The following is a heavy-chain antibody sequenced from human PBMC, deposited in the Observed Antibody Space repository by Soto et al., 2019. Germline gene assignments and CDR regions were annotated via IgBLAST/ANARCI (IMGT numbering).Heavy chain of an antibody. V-gene: IGHV3-49*03. Sequence: PGGSLRLSCTASGFTFGDYAMSWFRQAPGKGVVWVGFIRSHAYGGTTEYDASVKGRFTISRDDSKSIAYLQMNSLNTEDAAVYYCTGGGDYDFWSGNPYYYNGIDVWGQGTPVTVSS. CDR3: TGGGDYDFWSGNPYYYNGIDV. CDR1: GFTFGDYA. D-gene: IGHD3-3*01. J-gene: IGHJ6*02. CDR2: IRSHAYGGTT.